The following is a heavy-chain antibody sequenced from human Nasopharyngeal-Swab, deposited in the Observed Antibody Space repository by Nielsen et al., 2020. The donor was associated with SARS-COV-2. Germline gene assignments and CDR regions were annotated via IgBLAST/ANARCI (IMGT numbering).Heavy chain of an antibody. CDR3: ARGYNWTRGFVSRGFDY. CDR1: GGSFSGYY. J-gene: IGHJ4*02. CDR2: INHSGST. V-gene: IGHV4-34*01. Sequence: SETLSLTCAVYGGSFSGYYWSWIRQPPGKGLEWIGEINHSGSTNYNPSLKSRVTISVDKSKNQFSLKLSSVTAADTAVYYCARGYNWTRGFVSRGFDYWGQGTLVTVSS. D-gene: IGHD1-20*01.